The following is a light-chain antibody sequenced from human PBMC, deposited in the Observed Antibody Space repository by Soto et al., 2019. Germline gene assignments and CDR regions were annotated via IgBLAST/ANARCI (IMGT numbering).Light chain of an antibody. Sequence: DIQMTQSPSSVSASVGDRATFTCRASQGIGRWLAWYQRKPGKAPKLLIYAASSLQSGVPSRFSGSGSGTDFTLTISSLQPEDFGTYYCQQANSFPLTFGGGTKVDIK. CDR3: QQANSFPLT. CDR1: QGIGRW. J-gene: IGKJ4*01. V-gene: IGKV1-12*01. CDR2: AAS.